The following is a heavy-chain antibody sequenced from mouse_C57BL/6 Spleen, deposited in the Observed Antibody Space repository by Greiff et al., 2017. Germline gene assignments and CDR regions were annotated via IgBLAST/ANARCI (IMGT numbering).Heavy chain of an antibody. CDR1: GYTFTSYW. CDR3: ARWSTVAVYYFDY. Sequence: VQLQQSGAELVKPGASVKLSCKASGYTFTSYWMQWVKQRPGQGLEWIGEIDPSDSYTNYNQKFKGKATLTVDTSSSTAYMQLSSLTSEDSAVYYGARWSTVAVYYFDYWGQGTTLTVSS. J-gene: IGHJ2*01. CDR2: IDPSDSYT. V-gene: IGHV1-50*01. D-gene: IGHD1-1*01.